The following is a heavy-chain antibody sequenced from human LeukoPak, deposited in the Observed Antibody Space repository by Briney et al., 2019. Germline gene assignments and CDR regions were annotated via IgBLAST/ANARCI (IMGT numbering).Heavy chain of an antibody. V-gene: IGHV1-2*06. CDR1: GYTFTGYY. D-gene: IGHD3-22*01. Sequence: ASVKVSCKASGYTFTGYYMHWVRQAPGQGLEWMGRINPNSGGTNYAQKFQGRVTMTRDTSISTAYMELSRLRSDDTAVYYCARAIRGSGYSLLFDYWGQGTQVTVSS. CDR3: ARAIRGSGYSLLFDY. CDR2: INPNSGGT. J-gene: IGHJ4*02.